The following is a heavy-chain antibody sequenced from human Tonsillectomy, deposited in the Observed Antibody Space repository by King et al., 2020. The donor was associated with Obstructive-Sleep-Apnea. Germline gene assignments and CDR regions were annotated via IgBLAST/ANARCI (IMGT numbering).Heavy chain of an antibody. D-gene: IGHD6-13*01. CDR2: ISSSSSTI. V-gene: IGHV3-48*04. CDR1: GFTFSGYN. J-gene: IGHJ3*02. Sequence: VQLVESGGGLVQPGGSLRLSCAASGFTFSGYNMNWVRQAPGKGLEWVSYISSSSSTIYYADSVKGRFTISIDNAKNSLYLQMNSLRAEDTAVYYCARDLVPDAFDIWGQGTMVTVSS. CDR3: ARDLVPDAFDI.